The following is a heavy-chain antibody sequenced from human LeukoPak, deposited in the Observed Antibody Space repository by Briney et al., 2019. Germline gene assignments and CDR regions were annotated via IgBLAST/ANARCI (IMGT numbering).Heavy chain of an antibody. Sequence: PGGSLRLSCAASGFTFSSYAMTWVRQAPGKGLEWVSVISGSGGSTYYADSVKGRFTISRDNSKNTLYLQMNSLRVEDTAVYYCAESLGNVATKYYFDYWGQGTLVTVSS. CDR3: AESLGNVATKYYFDY. D-gene: IGHD7-27*01. J-gene: IGHJ4*02. V-gene: IGHV3-23*01. CDR2: ISGSGGST. CDR1: GFTFSSYA.